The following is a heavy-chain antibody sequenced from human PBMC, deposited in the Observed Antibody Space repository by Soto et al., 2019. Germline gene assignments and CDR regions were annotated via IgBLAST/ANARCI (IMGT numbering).Heavy chain of an antibody. CDR2: ISSSGSTI. V-gene: IGHV3-48*03. Sequence: GSLRLSCAASGFTFSSYEMNWVRQAPGKGLEWVSYISSSGSTIYYADSVKGRFTISRDNAKNSLYLQMNSLRAEDTAVYYCARAERLFYFDYWGQGTLVTVSS. J-gene: IGHJ4*02. CDR1: GFTFSSYE. CDR3: ARAERLFYFDY.